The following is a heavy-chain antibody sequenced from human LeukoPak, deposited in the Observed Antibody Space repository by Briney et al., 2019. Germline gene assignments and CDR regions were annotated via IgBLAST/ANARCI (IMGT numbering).Heavy chain of an antibody. CDR2: INPSGGGT. D-gene: IGHD6-6*01. J-gene: IGHJ4*02. CDR1: GYTFTDYH. V-gene: IGHV1-2*02. Sequence: ASVKVSCKASGYTFTDYHMHWVRQAPGQGLEWMGWINPSGGGTNYAGKFQGRVTMTSDTSISTAYMDLSRLRSDDTAVFYCARRYSNSSEGFDYWGQGTLVTVSS. CDR3: ARRYSNSSEGFDY.